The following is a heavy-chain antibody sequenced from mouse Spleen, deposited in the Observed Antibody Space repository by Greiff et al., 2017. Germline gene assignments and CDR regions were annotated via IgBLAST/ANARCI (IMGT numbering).Heavy chain of an antibody. D-gene: IGHD2-1*01. Sequence: QVQLQQSGAELVRPGASVTLSCKASGYTFTDYEMHWVKQTPVHGLEWIGAIDPETGGTAYNQKFKGKAILTADKSSSTAYMELRSLTSEDSAVYYCTRESGNYGDWFAYWGQGTLVTVSA. CDR3: TRESGNYGDWFAY. V-gene: IGHV1-15*01. CDR2: IDPETGGT. CDR1: GYTFTDYE. J-gene: IGHJ3*01.